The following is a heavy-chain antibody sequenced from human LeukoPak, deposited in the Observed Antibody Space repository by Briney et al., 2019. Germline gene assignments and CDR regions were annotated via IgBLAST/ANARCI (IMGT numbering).Heavy chain of an antibody. D-gene: IGHD3-3*01. CDR1: GFTFNTGW. V-gene: IGHV3-15*01. J-gene: IGHJ4*02. CDR2: IKSKPDGGTT. CDR3: TTGEWTNTGWVWSFAAY. Sequence: GGSLRLSCAASGFTFNTGWMRWVRQAPGKGLEWIGHIKSKPDGGTTVYAAAVKGRFTISLDESQNTLSLQMNSLRTEDTGIYYCTTGEWTNTGWVWSFAAYWGQGTLVTVSS.